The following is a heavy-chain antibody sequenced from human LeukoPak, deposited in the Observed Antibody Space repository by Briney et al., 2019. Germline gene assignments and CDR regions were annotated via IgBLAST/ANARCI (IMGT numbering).Heavy chain of an antibody. CDR3: ASVSELRTYYYDSSGRRDAFDI. D-gene: IGHD3-22*01. V-gene: IGHV1-69*05. Sequence: ASVKVSCKASGGTFSSYAISWVRQAPGQGLEWMGRIIPIFGTVNYAQKFQGRVTITTDESTSTAYMELSSLRSEDTAVYYCASVSELRTYYYDSSGRRDAFDIWGQGTMVTVSS. J-gene: IGHJ3*02. CDR2: IIPIFGTV. CDR1: GGTFSSYA.